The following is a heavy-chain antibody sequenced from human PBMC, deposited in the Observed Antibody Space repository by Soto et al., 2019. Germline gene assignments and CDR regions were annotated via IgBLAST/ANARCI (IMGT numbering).Heavy chain of an antibody. CDR2: IYYSGST. CDR1: GGSISSSSYY. D-gene: IGHD3-22*01. Sequence: SETLSLTCTVSGGSISSSSYYWGWIRQPPGKGLEWIGSIYYSGSTYYNPSLKSRVTISVDTSKNQFSLKLSSVTAADTAVYYCARGLTDYYDSSGYSPYFDYWGQGTLVTVSS. J-gene: IGHJ4*02. CDR3: ARGLTDYYDSSGYSPYFDY. V-gene: IGHV4-39*07.